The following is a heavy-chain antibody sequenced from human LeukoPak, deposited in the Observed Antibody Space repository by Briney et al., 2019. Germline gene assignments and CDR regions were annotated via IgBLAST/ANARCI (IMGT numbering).Heavy chain of an antibody. V-gene: IGHV4-38-2*02. CDR1: GYSISSGYY. Sequence: SETLSLTCTVSGYSISSGYYWGWIRQPPGKGLEWIGSIYHSGSTYYNPSLKSRVTISVDTSKNQFSLKLSSVTAADTAVYYCARVLLWFGELLPSPYFDYWGQGTLVTVSS. CDR2: IYHSGST. D-gene: IGHD3-10*01. CDR3: ARVLLWFGELLPSPYFDY. J-gene: IGHJ4*02.